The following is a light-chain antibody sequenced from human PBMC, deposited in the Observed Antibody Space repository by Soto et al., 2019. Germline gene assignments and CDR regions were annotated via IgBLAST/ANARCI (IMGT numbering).Light chain of an antibody. V-gene: IGKV3-20*01. CDR2: GAS. CDR1: QSVRSTS. CDR3: QQYGTSLPNT. Sequence: EIVLTQSPGTLSLSPGERATLSCRASQSVRSTSLAWYQHKPGQAPRLLIYGASSRATGIADRFSGSGSGTDFTLTISRLEPEDFAVYYCQQYGTSLPNTFGQGTKLEIK. J-gene: IGKJ2*01.